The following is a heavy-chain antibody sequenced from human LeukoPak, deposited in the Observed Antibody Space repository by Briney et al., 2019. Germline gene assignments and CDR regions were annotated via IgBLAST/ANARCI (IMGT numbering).Heavy chain of an antibody. Sequence: SETLSLTCTVSGYSISSGYYWDWIRQPPGKGLEWIGTLSHSGSSYYNPSLKSRVTISVDTSKNQFSLKLTSVTAADTAVYFCARGGYYGSGNDFRFDPWGQGTLVTVSS. CDR1: GYSISSGYY. V-gene: IGHV4-38-2*02. D-gene: IGHD3-10*01. J-gene: IGHJ5*02. CDR2: LSHSGSS. CDR3: ARGGYYGSGNDFRFDP.